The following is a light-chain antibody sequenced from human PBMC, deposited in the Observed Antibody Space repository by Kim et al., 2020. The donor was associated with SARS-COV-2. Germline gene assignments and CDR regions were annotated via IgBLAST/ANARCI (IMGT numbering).Light chain of an antibody. V-gene: IGLV7-43*01. CDR3: LLFYGGSWV. J-gene: IGLJ3*02. Sequence: QAVVTQEPSLTVSPGRTVTLTCASTTGAVTINYHPNWFQQKPGQPPSALIYDTYNKHSWTPARFSASLLGGKAALTLSGVQPEDEAEYYCLLFYGGSWVFGGGTQLTVL. CDR1: TGAVTINYH. CDR2: DTY.